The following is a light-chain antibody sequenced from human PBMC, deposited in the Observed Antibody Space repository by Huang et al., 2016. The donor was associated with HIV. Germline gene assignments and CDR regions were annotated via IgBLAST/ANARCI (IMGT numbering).Light chain of an antibody. CDR1: QDINRW. V-gene: IGKV1-12*01. J-gene: IGKJ4*01. CDR2: AAS. Sequence: DIQMTQSPSSVSASVGDRISFTCRASQDINRWLAWYQQKPGKAPKLLIYAASTLQGGVPSRCSGSVSGTGFTLTINNLQSEDFATYFCQQAVSFPLTFGGGTKVEIK. CDR3: QQAVSFPLT.